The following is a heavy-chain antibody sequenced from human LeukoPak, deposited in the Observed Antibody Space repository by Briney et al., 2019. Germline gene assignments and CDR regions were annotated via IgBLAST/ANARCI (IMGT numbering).Heavy chain of an antibody. Sequence: PGGSLRLSCAASGFTFDDYGMSWVRQAPGKGLEWVSGINWKGGSTGYADSVKGRFTISRDNAKNSLYLQMNSLRAEDTALYYCARRGWEDYYYYMDVWGKGTTVTVSS. CDR1: GFTFDDYG. D-gene: IGHD1-26*01. V-gene: IGHV3-20*04. CDR3: ARRGWEDYYYYMDV. J-gene: IGHJ6*03. CDR2: INWKGGST.